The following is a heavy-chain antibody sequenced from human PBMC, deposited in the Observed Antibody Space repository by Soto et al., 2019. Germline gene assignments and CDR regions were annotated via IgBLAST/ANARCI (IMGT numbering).Heavy chain of an antibody. D-gene: IGHD2-2*01. CDR2: IIPMLTVR. J-gene: IGHJ3*01. V-gene: IGHV1-69*02. CDR1: GGTFRTYT. CDR3: SIGSWSAETFDV. Sequence: QVHLVQSGAEVKKPGSSVKVSCKAAGGTFRTYTLIWVRQAPGQGLEWMGRIIPMLTVRNSAQKFQGRVTLTADKSTSTAFMALTSLRSDDPAVYYCSIGSWSAETFDVWGQGTMVTVSS.